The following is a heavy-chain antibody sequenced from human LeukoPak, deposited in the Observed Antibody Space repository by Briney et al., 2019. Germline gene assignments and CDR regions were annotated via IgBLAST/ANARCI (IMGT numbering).Heavy chain of an antibody. CDR1: GYTFTSYY. V-gene: IGHV1-46*01. CDR2: INPSGCST. J-gene: IGHJ4*02. Sequence: ASVNVSFKASGYTFTSYYMHWLRQAPGQGLEWMGIINPSGCSTSYAQKFQGRVTMTRDTSTSTVYMELSSLRSEDTAVYYCARDPLNWNDEKSQTFDYWGQGTLVTVSS. CDR3: ARDPLNWNDEKSQTFDY. D-gene: IGHD1-1*01.